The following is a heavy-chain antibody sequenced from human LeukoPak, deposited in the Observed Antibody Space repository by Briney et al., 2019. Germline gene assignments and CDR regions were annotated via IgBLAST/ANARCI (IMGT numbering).Heavy chain of an antibody. Sequence: NPSQTLSLTCAVSGGSISSGGYSWSWIRQPPGKGLEWIGYIYHSGSTNYNPSLKSRVTISVDTSKNQFSLKLSSVTAADTAVYYCARDAVTISRYDAFDIWGQGTMVTVSS. V-gene: IGHV4-30-2*01. D-gene: IGHD3-3*01. J-gene: IGHJ3*02. CDR3: ARDAVTISRYDAFDI. CDR2: IYHSGST. CDR1: GGSISSGGYS.